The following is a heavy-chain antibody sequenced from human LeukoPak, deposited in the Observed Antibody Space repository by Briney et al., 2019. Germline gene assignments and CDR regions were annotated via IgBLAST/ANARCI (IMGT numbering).Heavy chain of an antibody. J-gene: IGHJ4*02. V-gene: IGHV3-74*01. Sequence: PGGSLRLSCAASGFTFSTYWMHWVRQAPGKGLVWVSRINGDGSTITYADSVKGRFTISRDNVKNTLYLQMNSLRAEDTAVYHCVRSSGYPDYWGQGTLVTVSS. CDR1: GFTFSTYW. D-gene: IGHD3-22*01. CDR3: VRSSGYPDY. CDR2: INGDGSTI.